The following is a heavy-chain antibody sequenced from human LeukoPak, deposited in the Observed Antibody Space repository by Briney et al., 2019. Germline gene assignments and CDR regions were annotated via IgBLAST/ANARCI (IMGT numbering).Heavy chain of an antibody. D-gene: IGHD5-18*01. V-gene: IGHV1-2*02. CDR1: GYTFTGYY. CDR2: INPNSGGT. Sequence: ASVKVSCKASGYTFTGYYMHWVRQAPGQGLEWMGWINPNSGGTNYAQKFQGRVTMTRDTSISTAYMELSRLRSDDTAVYYCARADGLLRYSSIDYWGQGTLVTVSS. CDR3: ARADGLLRYSSIDY. J-gene: IGHJ4*02.